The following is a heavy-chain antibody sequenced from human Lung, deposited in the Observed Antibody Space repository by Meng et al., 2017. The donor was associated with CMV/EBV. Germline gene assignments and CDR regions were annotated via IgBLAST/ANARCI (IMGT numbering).Heavy chain of an antibody. D-gene: IGHD2-21*01. V-gene: IGHV4-59*01. CDR2: FYYRGNS. CDR3: ARGSYLAVEG. J-gene: IGHJ4*02. CDR1: GGSINSYY. Sequence: VQLRESGPGLVKPSETPSLTCTVSGGSINSYYWSWIRQPPGQGLEWLGYFYYRGNSNYNPSLKSRVTISVDTSKNLFSLNLTSVTAADAALYYCARGSYLAVEGWGLGTLVTVSS.